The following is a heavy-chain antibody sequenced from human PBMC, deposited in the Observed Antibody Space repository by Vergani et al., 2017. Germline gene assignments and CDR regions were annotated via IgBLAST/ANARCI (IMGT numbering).Heavy chain of an antibody. CDR1: GFTLSNYD. CDR3: AKHFRGWGIDY. Sequence: QVQLVESGGGVVQRGGSLRLSCATSGFTLSNYDMQWIRQGPGKGLEFVAFIQFDGSNQYYADSVKGRFTRSRDFSKNTLYLQMNSLRNDDTATYYCAKHFRGWGIDYWGQGTQVIVSS. D-gene: IGHD3-16*01. V-gene: IGHV3-30*02. J-gene: IGHJ4*02. CDR2: IQFDGSNQ.